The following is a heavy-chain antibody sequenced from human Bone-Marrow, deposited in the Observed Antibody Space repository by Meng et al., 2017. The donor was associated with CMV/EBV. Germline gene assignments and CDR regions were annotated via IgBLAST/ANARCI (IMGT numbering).Heavy chain of an antibody. CDR1: GFTFSSYA. V-gene: IGHV3-30*04. CDR3: ARDAGGSGWPSLNDY. Sequence: GGSLRLSCAASGFTFSSYAMHWVRQAPGKGLEWVAVISYDGSNKYYADSVKGRFTISRDNSKNTLYLQMNSLRAEDTALYYCARDAGGSGWPSLNDYWGQGTLVTVSS. D-gene: IGHD6-19*01. CDR2: ISYDGSNK. J-gene: IGHJ4*02.